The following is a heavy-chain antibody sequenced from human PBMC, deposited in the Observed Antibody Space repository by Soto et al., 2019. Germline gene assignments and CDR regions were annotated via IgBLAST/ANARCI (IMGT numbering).Heavy chain of an antibody. D-gene: IGHD6-6*01. J-gene: IGHJ3*02. Sequence: GGSLRLSCAASGFTVSSNYMSWVRQAPGKGLEWVSSISSSSSYIYYADSVKGRFTISRDNAKNSLYLQMNSLRAEDTAVYYCARDLSEYSSSDDAFDIWGQGTMVTVSS. V-gene: IGHV3-21*01. CDR2: ISSSSSYI. CDR3: ARDLSEYSSSDDAFDI. CDR1: GFTVSSNY.